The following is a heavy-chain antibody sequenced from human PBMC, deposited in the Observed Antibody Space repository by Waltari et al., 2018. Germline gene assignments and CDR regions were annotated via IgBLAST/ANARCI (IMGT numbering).Heavy chain of an antibody. CDR2: MYYSGSP. CDR1: GDSISNTF. J-gene: IGHJ3*01. V-gene: IGHV4-59*08. D-gene: IGHD3-16*01. CDR3: ARLLGDGALDV. Sequence: QVQLQESGPGLVKPSETLALTCTVSGDSISNTFCGWIRQAPGGGLDWIGFMYYSGSPYSNPSLGSRVTISVDRAQIQLSLKLTSATAADTAVYYCARLLGDGALDVWGQGTKVTVSS.